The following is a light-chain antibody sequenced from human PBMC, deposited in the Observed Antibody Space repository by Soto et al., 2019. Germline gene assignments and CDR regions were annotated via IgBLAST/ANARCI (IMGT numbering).Light chain of an antibody. V-gene: IGKV3-15*01. J-gene: IGKJ5*01. CDR2: DTS. CDR1: QSVSIK. CDR3: QQYNNWPPIT. Sequence: EIVMTKSPATLSVSPGERATLSCRASQSVSIKLAWYQQRPGQAPRLLIYDTSTRATGIPGRFSGSGSGTEFTLTISSLQSEDFAVYYCQQYNNWPPITFGQGTRLEIK.